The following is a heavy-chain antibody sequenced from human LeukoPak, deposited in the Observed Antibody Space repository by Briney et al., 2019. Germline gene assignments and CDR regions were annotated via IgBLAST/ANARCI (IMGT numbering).Heavy chain of an antibody. D-gene: IGHD2-2*01. CDR2: INPNSSGT. Sequence: ASVKVSCKASRYTFTGYYMHWVRQAPGQGLEWMGWINPNSSGTSYAQKFQGRVTMTRDTSINTAYMELSSLISDDTAVYYCASDIFTVPARNAFDIWGQGTMVTVSS. CDR3: ASDIFTVPARNAFDI. CDR1: RYTFTGYY. V-gene: IGHV1-2*02. J-gene: IGHJ3*02.